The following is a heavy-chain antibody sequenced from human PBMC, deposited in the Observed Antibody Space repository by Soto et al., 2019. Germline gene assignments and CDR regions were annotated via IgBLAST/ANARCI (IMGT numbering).Heavy chain of an antibody. Sequence: QVQLVQSGAEVKKPGSSVKVSCKASGDTFSSYALSWVRQAPGQGLEWMGGIIPVYGTANYAQKFQDRVTITADESTSTAYMELSSPRSEDTAVYYCARDSRKYTYGGSFDYWGQGTLVTVSS. J-gene: IGHJ4*02. D-gene: IGHD1-26*01. CDR1: GDTFSSYA. CDR3: ARDSRKYTYGGSFDY. CDR2: IIPVYGTA. V-gene: IGHV1-69*01.